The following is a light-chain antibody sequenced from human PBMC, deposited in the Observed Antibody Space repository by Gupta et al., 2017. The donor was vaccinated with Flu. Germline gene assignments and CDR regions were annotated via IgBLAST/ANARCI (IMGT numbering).Light chain of an antibody. CDR3: QQRYSNHPMYT. CDR1: QRISSY. Sequence: DIQMTQSPSSLSASVGDRVTIARLARQRISSYLNWYKQKPGKAPKLLIYAASSLQSGVRSSFSGSGGGTDGTLTISSRQPVDFAAYYSQQRYSNHPMYTFGQGTKLEIK. CDR2: AAS. V-gene: IGKV1-39*01. J-gene: IGKJ2*01.